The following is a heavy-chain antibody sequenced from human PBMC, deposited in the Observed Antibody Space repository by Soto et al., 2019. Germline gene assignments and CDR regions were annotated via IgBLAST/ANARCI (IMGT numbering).Heavy chain of an antibody. CDR3: TRDPGIAAPGRGLGDY. V-gene: IGHV1-18*01. D-gene: IGHD6-13*01. J-gene: IGHJ4*02. Sequence: ASVKVSCKASGYTFTTYGISWVRQAPGQGLEWMGWIDTHTGNTKYAQQLQDRVTMTTDTSTSTAYMELRSLRSDDTALYYCTRDPGIAAPGRGLGDYWGQGTLVTVSS. CDR2: IDTHTGNT. CDR1: GYTFTTYG.